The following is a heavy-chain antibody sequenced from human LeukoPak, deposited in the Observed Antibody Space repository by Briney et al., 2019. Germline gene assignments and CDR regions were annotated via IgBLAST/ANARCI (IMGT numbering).Heavy chain of an antibody. CDR2: IIPIFGTA. CDR1: GGTFSSYA. CDR3: ARDQLGVVGASAFDI. D-gene: IGHD1-26*01. V-gene: IGHV1-69*13. J-gene: IGHJ3*02. Sequence: SVKVSCKASGGTFSSYAISWVRQAPGQGLEWMGGIIPIFGTANYAQKFQGRVTITADESTSTAYMELSSLRSEDTAVYYCARDQLGVVGASAFDIWGQGTMVTVSS.